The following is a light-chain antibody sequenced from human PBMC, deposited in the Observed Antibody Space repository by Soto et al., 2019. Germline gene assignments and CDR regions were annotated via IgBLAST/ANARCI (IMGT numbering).Light chain of an antibody. V-gene: IGKV3-11*01. Sequence: EIVLTQSPATLSLSPGERATLSCRASQSVGSSLAWYQQKPGQAPRLLIYDASNRATGIPARFSGSGSGTDFTLTISSLEPEDFAVYYCQQYGSSVLTFGGGTKVEIK. J-gene: IGKJ4*01. CDR3: QQYGSSVLT. CDR2: DAS. CDR1: QSVGSS.